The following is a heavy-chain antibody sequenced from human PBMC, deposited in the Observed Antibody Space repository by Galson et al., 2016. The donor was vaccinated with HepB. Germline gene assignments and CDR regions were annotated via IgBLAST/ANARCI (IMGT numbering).Heavy chain of an antibody. CDR2: IHYSGRT. D-gene: IGHD6-19*01. Sequence: ETLSLPCTVSGASISGYYLSWIRQPPGKGQEWSGSIHYSGRTNYNPSLKSRVTISVDTSKNQFSLKLSSVTAADTAVYYCARDDSGGWYGFNYGMDVWGQGTTVIVS. CDR1: GASISGYY. V-gene: IGHV4-59*01. J-gene: IGHJ6*02. CDR3: ARDDSGGWYGFNYGMDV.